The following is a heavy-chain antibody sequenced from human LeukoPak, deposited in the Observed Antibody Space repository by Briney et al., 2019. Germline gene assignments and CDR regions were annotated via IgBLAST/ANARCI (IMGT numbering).Heavy chain of an antibody. D-gene: IGHD3-10*01. CDR3: ARARYYGSGSYRYFDL. Sequence: ASVKVSCKASGYTFTSYYMHWVRQAPGQGLEWVGIINPSGGSTSYAQKFQGRVTMTRDTSTSTVYMELSSLRSEDTAVYYCARARYYGSGSYRYFDLWGRGTLVTVSS. V-gene: IGHV1-46*03. CDR2: INPSGGST. CDR1: GYTFTSYY. J-gene: IGHJ2*01.